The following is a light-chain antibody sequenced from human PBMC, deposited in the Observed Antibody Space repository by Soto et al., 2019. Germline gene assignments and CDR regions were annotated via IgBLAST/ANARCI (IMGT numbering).Light chain of an antibody. CDR2: EVS. Sequence: QSVLTQPPSASGSPGQSVTISCTGTSSDIGGYNFVSWYQQHPGKAPKLIIYEVSKRPSGVPDRFSGSKSGNTASLTVSGLQADDEGDYYCSSYAGTNNLGVFGGGTKLTVL. CDR1: SSDIGGYNF. V-gene: IGLV2-8*01. CDR3: SSYAGTNNLGV. J-gene: IGLJ3*02.